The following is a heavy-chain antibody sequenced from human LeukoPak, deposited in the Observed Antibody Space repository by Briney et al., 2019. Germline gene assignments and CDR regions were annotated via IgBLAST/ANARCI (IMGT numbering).Heavy chain of an antibody. CDR1: GFTFSSYA. CDR3: ARASRHYYDSSGYYVVAYFDH. V-gene: IGHV3-20*04. D-gene: IGHD3-22*01. J-gene: IGHJ4*02. CDR2: INWNGGST. Sequence: GGSLRLSCAASGFTFSSYAMSWVRQAPGKGLEWVSGINWNGGSTGYADSVKGRFTISRDNAKNSLYLQMNSLRAEGTALYYCARASRHYYDSSGYYVVAYFDHWGQGTLVTVSS.